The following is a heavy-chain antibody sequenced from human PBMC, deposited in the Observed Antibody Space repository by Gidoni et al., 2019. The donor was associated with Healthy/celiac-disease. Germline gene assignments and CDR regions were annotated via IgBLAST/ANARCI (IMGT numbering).Heavy chain of an antibody. J-gene: IGHJ6*02. V-gene: IGHV3-30*18. Sequence: QVQLVESGGGVVHPGRSLRLSCAASGFTFIRSGLHWVRQAPGKGLEWVAVISYDGSNKYYADSVKGRFTSSRDNSKNTLYLQMNSLRAEETAVYYCAKDIIAAAGTVWGGGYGMDVWGQGTTVTVSS. CDR3: AKDIIAAAGTVWGGGYGMDV. CDR2: ISYDGSNK. D-gene: IGHD6-13*01. CDR1: GFTFIRSG.